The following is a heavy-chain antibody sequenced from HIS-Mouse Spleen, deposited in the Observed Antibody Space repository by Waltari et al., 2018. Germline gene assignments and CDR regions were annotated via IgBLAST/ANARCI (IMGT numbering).Heavy chain of an antibody. V-gene: IGHV3-30*04. CDR1: GFTFRSYP. CDR3: ARGSGIGDYDAFDI. D-gene: IGHD4-17*01. Sequence: QVQLVESGGGVVQPGRSLRLSCAASGFTFRSYPIHRVGQAPGKGLEWVAVISYDGSNKYYADSVKGRFTISRDNSKNTLYLQMNSLRAEDTAVYYCARGSGIGDYDAFDIWGQGTMVTVSS. CDR2: ISYDGSNK. J-gene: IGHJ3*02.